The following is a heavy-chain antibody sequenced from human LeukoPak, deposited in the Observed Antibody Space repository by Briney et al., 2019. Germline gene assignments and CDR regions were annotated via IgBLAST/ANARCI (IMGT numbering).Heavy chain of an antibody. CDR3: ARAPPDFDCSSTSCASPLSYYFDY. Sequence: SETLSLTCTVSGGPISSYYWSWVRQPAGPGQERIGRIYASGTTSYNPSLKGRAPMSMDPSKNQFSLTLSPVTAADTAVYYCARAPPDFDCSSTSCASPLSYYFDYWGQGTLVTVSS. CDR2: IYASGTT. CDR1: GGPISSYY. V-gene: IGHV4-4*07. D-gene: IGHD2-2*01. J-gene: IGHJ4*02.